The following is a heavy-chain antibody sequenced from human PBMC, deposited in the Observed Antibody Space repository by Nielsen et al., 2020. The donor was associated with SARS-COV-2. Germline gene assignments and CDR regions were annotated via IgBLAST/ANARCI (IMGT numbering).Heavy chain of an antibody. CDR3: ARDLWSDTGY. J-gene: IGHJ4*02. CDR1: GFTFSSYS. D-gene: IGHD2-21*01. Sequence: GESLKISCAASGFTFSSYSMNWVRQAPGKGLEWVSSISSSSYIYYADSVKGRFTISRDNAKNSLYLQMNSLRAEDTAVYYCARDLWSDTGYWGQGTLVTVSS. CDR2: ISSSSYI. V-gene: IGHV3-21*01.